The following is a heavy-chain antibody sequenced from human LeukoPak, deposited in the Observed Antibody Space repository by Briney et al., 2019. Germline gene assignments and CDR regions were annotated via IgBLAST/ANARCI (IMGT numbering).Heavy chain of an antibody. V-gene: IGHV4-4*07. D-gene: IGHD6-13*01. Sequence: SETLSLTCTVSGGSISSYYWSWIRQPAGKGLKWIGRIYTSGGTNYNPSLKSRVTMSVDTSKNQFSLKLSSVTAADTAVYYCARGGYSSSWYEGYFDYWGQGTLVTVSS. CDR2: IYTSGGT. J-gene: IGHJ4*02. CDR1: GGSISSYY. CDR3: ARGGYSSSWYEGYFDY.